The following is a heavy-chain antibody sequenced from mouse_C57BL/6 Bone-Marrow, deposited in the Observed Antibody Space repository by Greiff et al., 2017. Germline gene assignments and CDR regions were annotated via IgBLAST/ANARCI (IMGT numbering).Heavy chain of an antibody. D-gene: IGHD1-1*01. J-gene: IGHJ1*03. Sequence: QVQLQQSGPELVKPGASVKLSCKASGYTFTSYDINWVKQRPGTGLEWIGWIYPRDGSTKYNEKLKGKATLTVDPSSSTAYMELHSLTSEDSAVYFCARLEFDGSSGDWYFDVWGTGTTVTVSS. CDR1: GYTFTSYD. V-gene: IGHV1-85*01. CDR2: IYPRDGST. CDR3: ARLEFDGSSGDWYFDV.